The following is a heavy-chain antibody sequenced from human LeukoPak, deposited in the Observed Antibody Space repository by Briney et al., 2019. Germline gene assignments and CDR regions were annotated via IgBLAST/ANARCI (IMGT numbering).Heavy chain of an antibody. Sequence: PSETLSLTCTVSGGSVSSGNYYWSWIRQPPGKGLEWIGYIYYSGSTNYNPSLKSRVTISVDTSKNQFSLKLSSVTAADTAVYYCARPTMVRGVIDYWGQGTLVTVSS. CDR2: IYYSGST. V-gene: IGHV4-61*01. D-gene: IGHD3-10*01. CDR3: ARPTMVRGVIDY. J-gene: IGHJ4*02. CDR1: GGSVSSGNYY.